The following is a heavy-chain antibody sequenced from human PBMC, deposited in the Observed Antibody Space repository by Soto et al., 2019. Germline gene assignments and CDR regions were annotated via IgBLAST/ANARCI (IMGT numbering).Heavy chain of an antibody. CDR2: IDPSDSYT. J-gene: IGHJ4*02. CDR1: GYSFTSYW. D-gene: IGHD6-19*01. Sequence: PGESLKISCKGSGYSFTSYWISWVRQMPGKGLEWMGRIDPSDSYTNYSPSYQGHVTISADKSISTAYLQWSSLKASDTAMYYCARQGGAVAGHFDYWGQGTLVTVSS. CDR3: ARQGGAVAGHFDY. V-gene: IGHV5-10-1*01.